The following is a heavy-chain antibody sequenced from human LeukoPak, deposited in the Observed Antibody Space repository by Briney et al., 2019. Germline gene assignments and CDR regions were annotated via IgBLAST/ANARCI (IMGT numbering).Heavy chain of an antibody. CDR3: ARKIPGRRWLPSDS. D-gene: IGHD5-24*01. CDR1: GYTFSSYD. J-gene: IGHJ4*02. CDR2: MNPNSGNT. Sequence: SVKVSCKASGYTFSSYDINWVRQATGQGLEWMGWMNPNSGNTGYPQKFQGRVTMTRNTSISTAYLELSSLRSEDTAVYYCARKIPGRRWLPSDSWDQGTLVTVSS. V-gene: IGHV1-8*01.